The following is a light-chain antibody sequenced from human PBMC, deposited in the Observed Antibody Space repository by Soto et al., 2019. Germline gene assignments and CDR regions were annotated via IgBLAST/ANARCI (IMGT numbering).Light chain of an antibody. CDR2: DAS. CDR1: QSVSSY. Sequence: EIVLTQSPATLSLSPGERATLSCRASQSVSSYLAWYQQKPGQAPRLLIYDASNRATGIPARFSGSGSGTDFTLTISSLEPEDFAVYSCQQRSNWPPYTFGQGTQLVIK. V-gene: IGKV3-11*01. CDR3: QQRSNWPPYT. J-gene: IGKJ2*01.